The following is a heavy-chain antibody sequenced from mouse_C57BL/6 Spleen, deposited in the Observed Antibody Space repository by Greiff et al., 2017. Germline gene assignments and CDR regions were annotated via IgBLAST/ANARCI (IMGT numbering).Heavy chain of an antibody. J-gene: IGHJ3*01. CDR1: GYTFTSYW. CDR2: LYPGSGST. Sequence: VQLQQPGAELVKPGASVQMSCKASGYTFTSYWITWVKQRPGQGLEWRGDLYPGSGSTNYNEQFKSKAPLTVDTTSSTAYMQLSSLTSEDSAVYYCARENYGGFAYWGQGTLVTVSA. D-gene: IGHD1-1*01. CDR3: ARENYGGFAY. V-gene: IGHV1-55*01.